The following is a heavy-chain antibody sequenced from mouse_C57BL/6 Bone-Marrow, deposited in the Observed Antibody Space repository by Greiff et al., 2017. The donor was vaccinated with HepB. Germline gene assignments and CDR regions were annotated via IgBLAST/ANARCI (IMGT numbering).Heavy chain of an antibody. D-gene: IGHD2-1*01. CDR2: IYPGSGST. CDR1: GYTFTSYW. J-gene: IGHJ4*01. V-gene: IGHV1-55*01. CDR3: EGNYGAMDY. Sequence: VQLQQSGAELARPGASVKMSCKASGYTFTSYWITWVKQRPGQGLEWIGDIYPGSGSTNYNEKFKSKATLTVDTSSSTAYMQLSSLTSEDSAVYYCEGNYGAMDYWGQGTSVTVSS.